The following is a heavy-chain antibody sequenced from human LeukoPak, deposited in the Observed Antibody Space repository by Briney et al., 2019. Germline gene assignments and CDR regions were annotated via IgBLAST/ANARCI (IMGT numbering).Heavy chain of an antibody. D-gene: IGHD6-6*01. CDR1: GYTLTELS. V-gene: IGHV1-24*01. CDR2: FDPEDGET. CDR3: ARGGGNSSPARPYAFDI. J-gene: IGHJ3*02. Sequence: ASVKVSCKVSGYTLTELSMHWVRQAPGKGLEWMGGFDPEDGETIYAQKFQGRVTMTEDTSTDTAYMELSSLRSEDTAVYYCARGGGNSSPARPYAFDIWGQGTMVTVSS.